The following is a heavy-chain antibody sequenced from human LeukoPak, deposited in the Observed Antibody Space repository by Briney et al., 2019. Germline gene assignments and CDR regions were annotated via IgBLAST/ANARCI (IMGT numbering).Heavy chain of an antibody. CDR2: ISSSGSTI. Sequence: GGSLRLSCVASGFSFSSYEINWVRQAPGKGLEWVSYISSSGSTIYYADSVKGRFTISRDNAKNSLYLQMNSLRAEDTAVYYCARKQVDSVAMEYYFDYWGQGTLVTVSS. D-gene: IGHD5-12*01. CDR1: GFSFSSYE. V-gene: IGHV3-48*03. CDR3: ARKQVDSVAMEYYFDY. J-gene: IGHJ4*02.